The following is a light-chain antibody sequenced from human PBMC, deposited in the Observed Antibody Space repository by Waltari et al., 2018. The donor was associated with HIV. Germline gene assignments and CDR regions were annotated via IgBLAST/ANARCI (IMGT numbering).Light chain of an antibody. V-gene: IGKV1-NL1*01. CDR1: RGISNS. CDR2: AAS. CDR3: QQSYRGAWT. J-gene: IGKJ1*01. Sequence: DIQMTQSPSSLSASVGDRVTITCRASRGISNSLAWYQQEPGKDPKLLLYAASGLESGFTSRVSGSGSGTDYTITSSSLQPEDFETYYWQQSYRGAWTFGQGTKVESK.